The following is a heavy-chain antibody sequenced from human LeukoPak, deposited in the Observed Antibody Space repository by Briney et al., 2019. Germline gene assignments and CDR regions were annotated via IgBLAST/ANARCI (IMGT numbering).Heavy chain of an antibody. J-gene: IGHJ3*02. V-gene: IGHV4-59*01. D-gene: IGHD1-26*01. CDR1: GGSISSYY. CDR2: IYYSGST. CDR3: AKSYSGNYNDAFGI. Sequence: SETLSLTCTVSGGSISSYYWSWIRQPPGKGLEWIGYIYYSGSTNYNPSLKSRVTISVDTSKNQFSLKLSSVTAADTAVYYCAKSYSGNYNDAFGIWGQGTMVTVSS.